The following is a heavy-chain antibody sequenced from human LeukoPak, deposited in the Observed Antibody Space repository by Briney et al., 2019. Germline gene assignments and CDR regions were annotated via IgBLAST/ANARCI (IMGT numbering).Heavy chain of an antibody. CDR3: AGGTRLRGYTYGPPFDY. Sequence: PSETLSLTCTVSGGSISTYYWSWIRQPPGKGLEWIGYVYYSGSTIYNPSLRSRLTMSVDTSKNQLSLNLSSVTAADTAVYYCAGGTRLRGYTYGPPFDYWGQGTLITVSS. CDR1: GGSISTYY. CDR2: VYYSGST. J-gene: IGHJ4*02. V-gene: IGHV4-59*12. D-gene: IGHD5-18*01.